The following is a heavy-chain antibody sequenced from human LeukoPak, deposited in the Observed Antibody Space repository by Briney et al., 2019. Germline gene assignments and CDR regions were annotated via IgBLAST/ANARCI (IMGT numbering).Heavy chain of an antibody. CDR1: GVSFNDYY. D-gene: IGHD3-10*01. V-gene: IGHV4-34*01. Sequence: SETLSLTCAVSGVSFNDYYRSWVRQTPGKGLEWIGEINHSGCTNDSPSLKSRVTLSIDTSRKQFSLNLRSVTVADTGIYYCTRMTSGHDYWGQGTLVTVSS. CDR3: TRMTSGHDY. CDR2: INHSGCT. J-gene: IGHJ4*02.